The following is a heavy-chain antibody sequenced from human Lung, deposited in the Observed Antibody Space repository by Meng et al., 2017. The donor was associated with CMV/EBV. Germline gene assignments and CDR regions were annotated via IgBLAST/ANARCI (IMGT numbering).Heavy chain of an antibody. V-gene: IGHV1-2*02. Sequence: HVRLVQSGAEVNKPGASVKVACKASVYTFIDYYMHWVRQAPGQGXEWVGWINPKSGGTHYAQSFQGRVTITRDTSINTVYVEISSLKSDDTAVYYCTSAPGDYWGQGTLVTVSS. CDR1: VYTFIDYY. J-gene: IGHJ4*03. D-gene: IGHD1-14*01. CDR3: TSAPGDY. CDR2: INPKSGGT.